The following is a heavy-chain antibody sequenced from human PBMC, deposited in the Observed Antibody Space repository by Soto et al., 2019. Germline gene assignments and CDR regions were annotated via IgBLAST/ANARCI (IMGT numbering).Heavy chain of an antibody. CDR1: GFTFSSYA. CDR3: ARTLGPGYFDD. J-gene: IGHJ4*02. Sequence: GGSLRLSCAASGFTFSSYAMSWVRQAPGKGLEWVSSISSSSSYIYYADSVKGRFTISRDNAKNSLYLQMNSLRAEDTAVYYCARTLGPGYFDDWGQGTLVTVSS. CDR2: ISSSSSYI. V-gene: IGHV3-21*01.